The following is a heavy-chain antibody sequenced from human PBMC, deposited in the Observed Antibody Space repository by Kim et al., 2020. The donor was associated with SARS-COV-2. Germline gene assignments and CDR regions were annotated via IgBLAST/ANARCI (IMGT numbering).Heavy chain of an antibody. CDR1: GDSVSSNDAA. J-gene: IGHJ4*02. CDR2: TYYRSKWYN. Sequence: SQTLSLTCAISGDSVSSNDAAWNWIRQSPSRGLEWLGRTYYRSKWYNDYAVSVKSRIIINADTSKNQFSLQLNSVTPEDTAVYYCAREHCTNGVCYDFDYWGQGTLVTVS. D-gene: IGHD2-8*01. CDR3: AREHCTNGVCYDFDY. V-gene: IGHV6-1*01.